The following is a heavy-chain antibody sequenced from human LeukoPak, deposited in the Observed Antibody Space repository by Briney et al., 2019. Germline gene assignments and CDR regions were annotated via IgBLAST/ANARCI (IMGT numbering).Heavy chain of an antibody. D-gene: IGHD5-18*01. CDR1: GGTFSSYA. CDR2: IIPIFGTA. J-gene: IGHJ4*02. Sequence: SVKVSCKASGGTFSSYAISWVRQAPGQGLDWMGGIIPIFGTANYAQKFQGRVTITADESTSTAYMELSSLRSEDTAVYYCARVGYSYGFDYFDYWGQGTLVTVSS. V-gene: IGHV1-69*13. CDR3: ARVGYSYGFDYFDY.